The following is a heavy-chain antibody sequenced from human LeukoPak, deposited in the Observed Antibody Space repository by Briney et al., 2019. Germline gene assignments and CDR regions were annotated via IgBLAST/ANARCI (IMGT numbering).Heavy chain of an antibody. CDR3: ARDAGWGRLDS. J-gene: IGHJ4*02. CDR1: GFTFSSYW. D-gene: IGHD3-16*01. CDR2: INSDGSST. V-gene: IGHV3-74*01. Sequence: GGSLRLSCAASGFTFSSYWMHWVRQAPGKGLVWVSRINSDGSSTSYADSVKGRFTISRDNAKNTLYLQMNSLRVEDTGFYYCARDAGWGRLDSWGQGALVTVSS.